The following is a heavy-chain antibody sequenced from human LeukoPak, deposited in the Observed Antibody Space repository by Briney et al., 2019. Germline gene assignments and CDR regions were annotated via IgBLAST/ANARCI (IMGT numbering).Heavy chain of an antibody. CDR2: INPNSGGT. CDR1: EYTFTGYY. D-gene: IGHD2-15*01. CDR3: AGGVYCSGGSCHFDY. J-gene: IGHJ4*02. Sequence: ASVKVSCKASEYTFTGYYMHWVRQAPGQGLEWMGWINPNSGGTNYAQKFQGRVTMTRDTSISTAYMELSRLRSDDTAVYYCAGGVYCSGGSCHFDYWGQGTLVTVSS. V-gene: IGHV1-2*02.